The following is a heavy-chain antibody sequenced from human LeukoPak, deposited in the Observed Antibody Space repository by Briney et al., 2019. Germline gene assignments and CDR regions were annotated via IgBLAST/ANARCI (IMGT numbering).Heavy chain of an antibody. CDR3: ARDSPPYYGSGQGKIDYYYYYAMDV. D-gene: IGHD3-10*01. V-gene: IGHV6-1*01. Sequence: SQTLSLTCAISGDSVSSNSAAWNWIRQSPSRGLEWLGRTYYRSKWYNDYAVSVKSRITINPDTSKNQFSLQLNSVTPEDTAVYYCARDSPPYYGSGQGKIDYYYYYAMDVWGQGTTVTVSS. CDR2: TYYRSKWYN. CDR1: GDSVSSNSAA. J-gene: IGHJ6*02.